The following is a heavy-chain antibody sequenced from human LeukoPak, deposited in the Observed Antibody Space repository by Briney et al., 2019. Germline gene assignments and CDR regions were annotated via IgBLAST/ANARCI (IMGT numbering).Heavy chain of an antibody. J-gene: IGHJ6*02. V-gene: IGHV3-33*01. D-gene: IGHD6-13*01. CDR3: ARVTAARNGMDV. Sequence: GGSLRLPCAASGFTFSSYGMHWVRQAPGKGLEWVAVIWYDGSNKYYADSVKGRFTISRDNSKNTLYLQMNSLRVEDTAVYYCARVTAARNGMDVWGQGTTVTVSS. CDR1: GFTFSSYG. CDR2: IWYDGSNK.